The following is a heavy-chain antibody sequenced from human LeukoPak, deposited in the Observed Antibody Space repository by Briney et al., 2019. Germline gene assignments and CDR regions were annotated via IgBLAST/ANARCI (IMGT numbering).Heavy chain of an antibody. V-gene: IGHV1-24*01. J-gene: IGHJ4*02. Sequence: ASVKVSCKVSGYTLTELSMHWVRQGPGKGLEWMGGFDPEDGETIYAQKFQGRVTMTEDTSTDTAYMELSSLRSEDTAVYYCATDGLRFGYCTNGVCFDYWGQGTLVTVSS. CDR2: FDPEDGET. D-gene: IGHD2-8*01. CDR3: ATDGLRFGYCTNGVCFDY. CDR1: GYTLTELS.